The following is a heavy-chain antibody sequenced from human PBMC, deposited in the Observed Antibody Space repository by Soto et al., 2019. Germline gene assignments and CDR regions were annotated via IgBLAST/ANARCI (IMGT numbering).Heavy chain of an antibody. CDR1: GFTFSTYT. CDR2: ISSSSNYI. V-gene: IGHV3-21*03. CDR3: ARGYIAMDY. D-gene: IGHD2-21*01. Sequence: GGSLRLSCAASGFTFSTYTMNWVRQAPGKGLEWVSSISSSSNYIYYADSLKGRFTISRDNAKNSLFLQMNSLRAEDTAVYYCARGYIAMDYWGQGTLVTVSS. J-gene: IGHJ4*02.